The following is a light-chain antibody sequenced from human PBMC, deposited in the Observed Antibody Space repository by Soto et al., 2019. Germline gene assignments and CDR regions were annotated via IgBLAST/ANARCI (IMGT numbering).Light chain of an antibody. CDR3: VSFTSSITYV. V-gene: IGLV2-11*01. J-gene: IGLJ1*01. Sequence: QSALTQPRSLSGSPGQSVTISCTGTSSDVGGYNYVSWYQQHPGKAPKLMIYDVSKPPSGVPDRFSGSKSGNRASLTISGLQAEDEADYYCVSFTSSITYVFGSGTKLTVL. CDR2: DVS. CDR1: SSDVGGYNY.